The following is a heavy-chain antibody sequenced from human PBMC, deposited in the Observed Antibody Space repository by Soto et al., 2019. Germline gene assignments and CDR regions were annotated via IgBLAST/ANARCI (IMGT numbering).Heavy chain of an antibody. Sequence: QVQLQQWGAGLLKPSETLSLTCAVYGGSFSGYYWSWIRQPPGKGLEWIGEINHSGSTNYNPSLKSRVTISVDTSKNQFSLKLSSVTAADTAVYYCARRFSAAGLFGIWGQGTMVTVSS. J-gene: IGHJ3*02. CDR3: ARRFSAAGLFGI. V-gene: IGHV4-34*01. D-gene: IGHD2-15*01. CDR2: INHSGST. CDR1: GGSFSGYY.